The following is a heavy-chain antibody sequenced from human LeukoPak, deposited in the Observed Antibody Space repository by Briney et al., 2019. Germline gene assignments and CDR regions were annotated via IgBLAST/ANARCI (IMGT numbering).Heavy chain of an antibody. Sequence: PGGSLRLSCAASGFTFSSYAMSWVRQAPGKGLEWVSAISGSGGSTYYADSVKGRFTISRDNSKNTLYLQMNSLRAEDTAVYYCAKDLGSGDYYYYYGMDVWGQGTTVTVSS. CDR3: AKDLGSGDYYYYYGMDV. D-gene: IGHD3-10*01. J-gene: IGHJ6*02. CDR2: ISGSGGST. CDR1: GFTFSSYA. V-gene: IGHV3-23*01.